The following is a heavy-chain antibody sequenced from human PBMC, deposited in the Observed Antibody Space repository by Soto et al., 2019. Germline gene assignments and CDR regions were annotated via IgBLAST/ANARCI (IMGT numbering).Heavy chain of an antibody. D-gene: IGHD1-7*01. CDR2: IANDGSNK. J-gene: IGHJ4*02. CDR3: ANWNYPQSD. CDR1: GFTFNTYG. Sequence: QVQLGESGGGVVQPGKSLRLSCAASGFTFNTYGMHWVRQATGKGPEWVAVIANDGSNKYYADSVKGRFTISRDNSKNTLYLQMNSLRAEDTAVYYCANWNYPQSDWGQGTLVTVSS. V-gene: IGHV3-30*18.